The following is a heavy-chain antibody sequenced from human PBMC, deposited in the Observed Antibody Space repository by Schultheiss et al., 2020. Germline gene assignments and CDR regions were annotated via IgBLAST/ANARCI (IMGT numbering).Heavy chain of an antibody. D-gene: IGHD1-7*01. Sequence: SETLSLTCAVSGGSISSSNWWNWVRQPPGKGLEWIGEIYHSGSTNYNPSLKSRVTISVDKSKNQFSLKLSSVTAADTAVYYCARDRTITGTTSGLVYFDYWGQGTLVTVSS. V-gene: IGHV4-4*02. CDR2: IYHSGST. J-gene: IGHJ4*02. CDR1: GGSISSSNW. CDR3: ARDRTITGTTSGLVYFDY.